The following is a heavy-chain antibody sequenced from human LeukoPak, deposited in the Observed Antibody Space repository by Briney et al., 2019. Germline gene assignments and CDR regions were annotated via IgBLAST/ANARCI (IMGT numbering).Heavy chain of an antibody. Sequence: PSETLSLTCTVSGGSISSYYWSWIRQPPGKGLEWIGYIYYSGSTNYNPSLKSRVTISVDTSKNQFSLKLGSVTAADTAVYYCARGWDSLDPWGQGTLVTVSS. J-gene: IGHJ5*02. CDR2: IYYSGST. D-gene: IGHD1-26*01. CDR1: GGSISSYY. CDR3: ARGWDSLDP. V-gene: IGHV4-59*01.